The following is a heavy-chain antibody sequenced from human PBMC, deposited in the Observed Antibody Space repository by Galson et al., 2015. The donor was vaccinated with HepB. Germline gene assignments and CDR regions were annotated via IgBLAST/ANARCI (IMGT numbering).Heavy chain of an antibody. V-gene: IGHV1-69*02. CDR3: ARGSVIRDGLLDY. CDR1: GGTFSSYT. Sequence: SVKVSCKASGGTFSSYTIGWVRQAPGQRLQWMGSLNPNFAITNYAQQFQGRVTFTADQSTGTVYMELRRVRPGDTGIYYCARGSVIRDGLLDYWGQGTLVTVS. D-gene: IGHD2-21*01. J-gene: IGHJ4*02. CDR2: LNPNFAIT.